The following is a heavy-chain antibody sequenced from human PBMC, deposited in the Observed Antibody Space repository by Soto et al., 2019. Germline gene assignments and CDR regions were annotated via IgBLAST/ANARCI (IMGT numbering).Heavy chain of an antibody. V-gene: IGHV1-69*08. J-gene: IGHJ3*02. Sequence: QVQLVQSGAEVKKPGSSVKVSCKASGGTFSSYTISWVRQAPGQGLEWMGRIIPILGIANYAQKFQGRVTITADKSTSTAYMELSSLRSEDTAVYYCARDGYCGCDCYSSAFDIWGQGTMVTVSS. CDR1: GGTFSSYT. CDR2: IIPILGIA. D-gene: IGHD2-21*01. CDR3: ARDGYCGCDCYSSAFDI.